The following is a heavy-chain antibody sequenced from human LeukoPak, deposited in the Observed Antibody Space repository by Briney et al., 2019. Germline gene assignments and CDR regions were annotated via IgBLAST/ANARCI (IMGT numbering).Heavy chain of an antibody. J-gene: IGHJ4*02. CDR3: ARENFWKFDY. D-gene: IGHD1-1*01. Sequence: PGGSLRLSCAASGFTFKKFCMGWVRQAPGKGLEWVANIKQDGSERSYVDSVKGRFTISRDNAKNSLYLQLDSLRAEDTAVYYCARENFWKFDYWGQGTLVTVSS. V-gene: IGHV3-7*05. CDR2: IKQDGSER. CDR1: GFTFKKFC.